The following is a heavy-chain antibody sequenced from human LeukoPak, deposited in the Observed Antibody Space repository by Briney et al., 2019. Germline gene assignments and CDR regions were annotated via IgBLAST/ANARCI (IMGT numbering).Heavy chain of an antibody. Sequence: GSLRLSCAASGFTFSIFWMHWVRRAPGKGPVWVSRINSDGSSTDHADSVKGRFTISRDNAKNTLYLQMNSLRAEDTAVYYCARVFGGLYYYDSSGYYSNDYWGRGTLVTVSS. CDR3: ARVFGGLYYYDSSGYYSNDY. CDR2: INSDGSST. CDR1: GFTFSIFW. D-gene: IGHD3-22*01. J-gene: IGHJ4*02. V-gene: IGHV3-74*01.